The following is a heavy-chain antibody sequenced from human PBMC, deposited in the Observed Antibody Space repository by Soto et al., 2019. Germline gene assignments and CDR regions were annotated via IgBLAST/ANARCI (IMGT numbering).Heavy chain of an antibody. CDR1: EGTFNSYG. V-gene: IGHV1-69*06. Sequence: QAHLAQSGAEVTKPGSSVTVSCKASEGTFNSYGISWVRQAPGQGLDWMGVIIPLYGTVNYAQKFQGRVSITADKSTSTAYMDLNSLRSDDTAVYYCARVRVIRGVIPSHFGLWGQGTQVTVSS. D-gene: IGHD3-10*01. CDR2: IIPLYGTV. J-gene: IGHJ4*02. CDR3: ARVRVIRGVIPSHFGL.